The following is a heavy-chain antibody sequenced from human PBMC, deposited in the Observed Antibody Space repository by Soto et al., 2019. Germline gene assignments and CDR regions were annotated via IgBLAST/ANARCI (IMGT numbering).Heavy chain of an antibody. CDR1: GYTFTVYY. CDR2: INPKSGGT. D-gene: IGHD1-26*01. V-gene: IGHV1-2*02. Sequence: QVQLVQSGAEVKKPGASVNVSCKASGYTFTVYYMHWVRQAPGQGLEWMGWINPKSGGTMHPQKFQGRVTMTWDTSISTAYMALTRLRSDDTAVYYCARDLAKGGGSAGFDSWGQGTLVTVSS. CDR3: ARDLAKGGGSAGFDS. J-gene: IGHJ4*02.